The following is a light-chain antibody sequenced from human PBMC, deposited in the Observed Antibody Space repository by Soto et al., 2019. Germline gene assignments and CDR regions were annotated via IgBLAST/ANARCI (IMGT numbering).Light chain of an antibody. V-gene: IGLV2-14*01. Sequence: QSALTQPASVSGSPGQSITISCTGTSSDVGGYNYVSWHQQHPGKAPKVIITEVSNRPSGVSNRFSGSQSGNTSALTISGLQAEDEADYYCSSYISSSTFVVFGGGTKLTVL. J-gene: IGLJ2*01. CDR3: SSYISSSTFVV. CDR1: SSDVGGYNY. CDR2: EVS.